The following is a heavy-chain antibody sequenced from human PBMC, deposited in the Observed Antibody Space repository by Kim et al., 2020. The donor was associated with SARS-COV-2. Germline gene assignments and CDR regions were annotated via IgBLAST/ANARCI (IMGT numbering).Heavy chain of an antibody. J-gene: IGHJ6*02. Sequence: PPYAQGFTGRFVFSLDTSVSTAYLQINSLKAEDSAVYYCARDVNPYGMDVWGQGTTVTVSS. V-gene: IGHV7-4-1*02. CDR2: P. CDR3: ARDVNPYGMDV.